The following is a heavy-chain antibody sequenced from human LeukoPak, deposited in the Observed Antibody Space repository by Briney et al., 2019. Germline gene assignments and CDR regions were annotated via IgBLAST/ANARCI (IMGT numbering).Heavy chain of an antibody. Sequence: RGSLRLSCAASGFTFSSYAMSWVRQAPGKGLEWVSAISGSGGSTYYADSVKGRFTISRDNSKNTLYLQMNSLRAEDTAVYYCAKAQDFWSGYYLTPWSHWGQGTLVTVSS. J-gene: IGHJ4*02. CDR2: ISGSGGST. CDR3: AKAQDFWSGYYLTPWSH. D-gene: IGHD3-3*01. V-gene: IGHV3-23*01. CDR1: GFTFSSYA.